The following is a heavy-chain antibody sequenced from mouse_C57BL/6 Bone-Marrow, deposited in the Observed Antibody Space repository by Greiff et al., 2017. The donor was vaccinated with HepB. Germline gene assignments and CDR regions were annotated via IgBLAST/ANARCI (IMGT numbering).Heavy chain of an antibody. J-gene: IGHJ2*01. CDR2: IDPETGST. CDR3: TIDYGYDEDY. D-gene: IGHD2-2*01. V-gene: IGHV1-15*01. CDR1: GYTFTDYE. Sequence: QVQLQQSGAELVRPGASVTLSCKASGYTFTDYEMHWVKQTPVHGLEWIGAIDPETGSTAYNQKFKGKAILTADKSSSTAYMELRSLTSEDSAVYYCTIDYGYDEDYWGQGTTLTVSS.